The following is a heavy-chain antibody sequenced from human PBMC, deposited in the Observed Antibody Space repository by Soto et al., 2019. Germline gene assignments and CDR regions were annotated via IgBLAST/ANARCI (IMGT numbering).Heavy chain of an antibody. CDR2: INPNSGGT. J-gene: IGHJ4*02. D-gene: IGHD1-20*01. CDR1: GYTFTGYY. Sequence: QVQLVQSGAEVKKPGASVKVSCKASGYTFTGYYMHWVRQAPGQGLEWMGWINPNSGGTNYAQKFQGRVTMTRDTSISTAYMELSTLRSDDTAVYYCARESGEYNWNRQYYFDYWGQGTLVTVSS. V-gene: IGHV1-2*02. CDR3: ARESGEYNWNRQYYFDY.